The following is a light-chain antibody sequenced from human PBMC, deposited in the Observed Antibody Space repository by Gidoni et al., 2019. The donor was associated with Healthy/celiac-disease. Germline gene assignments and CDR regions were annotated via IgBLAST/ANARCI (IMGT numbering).Light chain of an antibody. J-gene: IGKJ4*01. V-gene: IGKV2-28*01. CDR2: LGS. Sequence: DSVMTQSPLSLPVTPGEPASISCRSSQSLLHSNGYNYLDWYLQQPGQSPQLLIYLGSNRASGVPDRFSGSGSGTDFTLKISRVEAEDVGVYYCMQALQTPGHFGGGTKVEIK. CDR1: QSLLHSNGYNY. CDR3: MQALQTPGH.